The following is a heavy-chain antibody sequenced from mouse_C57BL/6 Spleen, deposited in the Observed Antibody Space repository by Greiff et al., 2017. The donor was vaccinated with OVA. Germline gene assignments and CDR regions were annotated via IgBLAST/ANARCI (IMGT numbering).Heavy chain of an antibody. CDR3: VCQLGRDYAMDY. CDR1: GYSITSGYD. CDR2: ISYSGST. D-gene: IGHD4-1*02. Sequence: EVQLVESGPGLVKPSQSLSLTCTVTGYSITSGYDWHWIRHFPGNKLEWMGYISYSGSTNYNPSLKSRISITHDTSKNHFFLKLNSVTTEDTATYYCVCQLGRDYAMDYWGQGTSVTVSS. V-gene: IGHV3-1*01. J-gene: IGHJ4*01.